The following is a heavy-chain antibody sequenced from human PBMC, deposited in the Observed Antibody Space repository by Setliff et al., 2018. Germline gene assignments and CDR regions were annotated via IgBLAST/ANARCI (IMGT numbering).Heavy chain of an antibody. CDR3: AKQGDLAFDY. D-gene: IGHD3-16*01. V-gene: IGHV1-2*02. CDR2: IDPKSGRT. Sequence: GASVKVSCETSGYPFVGYYIYWMRQAPGQGPEWMGWIDPKSGRTKYAVKFQGRVTMTRDTSINTIYMEVSSLTSDDTAMYYCAKQGDLAFDYWGQGTQVTVSS. J-gene: IGHJ4*02. CDR1: GYPFVGYY.